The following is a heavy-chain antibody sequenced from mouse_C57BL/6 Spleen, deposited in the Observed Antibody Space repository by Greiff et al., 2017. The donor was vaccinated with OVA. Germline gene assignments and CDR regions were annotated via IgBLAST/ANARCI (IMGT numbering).Heavy chain of an antibody. J-gene: IGHJ3*01. CDR1: GFNIKDYY. CDR3: AAGDYDMAY. Sequence: VQLQQSGAELVRPGASVKLSCTASGFNIKDYYMNWVKQRHEQGLEWIGRIDPGDGDTEYAPKFQGKATMTADTSSNTTYLQLINLTSEDTAVYYCAAGDYDMAYWGQGTLVTVSA. CDR2: IDPGDGDT. V-gene: IGHV14-1*01. D-gene: IGHD2-4*01.